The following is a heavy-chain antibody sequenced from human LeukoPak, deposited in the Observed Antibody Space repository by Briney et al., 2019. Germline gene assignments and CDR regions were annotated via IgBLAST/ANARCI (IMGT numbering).Heavy chain of an antibody. CDR2: IYXSGST. CDR1: GGSISSYY. J-gene: IGHJ4*02. V-gene: IGHV4-59*08. D-gene: IGHD2-15*01. Sequence: SETLSLTCTVSGGSISSYYWSWIRQPPGKGLEWIGYIYXSGSTXYXXSLKSRVTISVDTSKNQFSLKLSSVTAADTAVYYCAXGXAANFDYWGQGTLVTVSS. CDR3: AXGXAANFDY.